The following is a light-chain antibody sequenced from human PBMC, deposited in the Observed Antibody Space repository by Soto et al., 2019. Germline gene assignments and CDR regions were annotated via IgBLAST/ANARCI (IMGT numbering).Light chain of an antibody. CDR2: DAY. Sequence: DIQMTQSPSALSASVGDRVTITCQASQDISDVLNWYQQQPGKAPKVLIYDAYKLQTGVPSRFSGRGSGKDFTFTISSLQPDDSGTYYCKQFYDLPITFGQGTRLEIK. V-gene: IGKV1-33*01. J-gene: IGKJ5*01. CDR1: QDISDV. CDR3: KQFYDLPIT.